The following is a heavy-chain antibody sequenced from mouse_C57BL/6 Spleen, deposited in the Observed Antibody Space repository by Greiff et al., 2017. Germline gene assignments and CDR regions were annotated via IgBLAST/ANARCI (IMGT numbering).Heavy chain of an antibody. CDR3: ARDLGYYYAMDY. D-gene: IGHD3-1*01. CDR2: ISDGGSYT. J-gene: IGHJ4*01. CDR1: GFTFSSYA. V-gene: IGHV5-4*01. Sequence: EVTVVESGGGLVKPGGSLKLSCAASGFTFSSYAMSWVRQTPEKRLEWVATISDGGSYTYYPDNVKGRFTISRDNAKNNLYLQMSHLKSEDTAMYYCARDLGYYYAMDYWGQGTSVTVSA.